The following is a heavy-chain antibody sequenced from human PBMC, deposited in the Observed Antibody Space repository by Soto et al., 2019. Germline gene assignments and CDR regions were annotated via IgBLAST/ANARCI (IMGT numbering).Heavy chain of an antibody. V-gene: IGHV4-4*02. CDR3: ARKAWTRLDY. D-gene: IGHD1-1*01. CDR2: VFHIGSV. CDR1: GGSITASVW. J-gene: IGHJ4*02. Sequence: QLRLQESGPGLVKPSETLSLTCSISGGSITASVWWTWVRLTPEKGLQWIGEVFHIGSVNYNPSLQSRLTISVDKSMGQFSLRLTSVTAADTAVYYCARKAWTRLDYWGQGALVTVSS.